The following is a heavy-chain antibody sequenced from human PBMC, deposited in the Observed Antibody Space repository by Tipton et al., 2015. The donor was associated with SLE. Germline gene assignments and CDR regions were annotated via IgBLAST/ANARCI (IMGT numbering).Heavy chain of an antibody. CDR1: GFTFSDYD. J-gene: IGHJ5*02. D-gene: IGHD2-15*01. Sequence: TLSLTCAASGFTFSDYDMHWVRQTPGKGLEWVAAIYYDGSNKYYLDSVNGRFTISRDNSKNTLFLHMNSLRLEDTAMYYCAREGLMGSFGPWGQGTLVTVSS. CDR3: AREGLMGSFGP. CDR2: IYYDGSNK. V-gene: IGHV3-33*01.